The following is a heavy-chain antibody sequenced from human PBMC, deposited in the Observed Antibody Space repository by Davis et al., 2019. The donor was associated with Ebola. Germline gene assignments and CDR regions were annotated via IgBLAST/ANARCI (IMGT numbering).Heavy chain of an antibody. CDR2: IYPGDSDT. D-gene: IGHD2-2*01. Sequence: GESLKISCKGSGYSFTSYWISWVRQMPGKGLEWMGIIYPGDSDTRYSPSFQGQVTISADKSISTAYLQWSSLKASDTAMYYCARRRGIVVVPAAMPEYYFDYWGQGTLVTVSS. CDR1: GYSFTSYW. V-gene: IGHV5-51*01. J-gene: IGHJ4*02. CDR3: ARRRGIVVVPAAMPEYYFDY.